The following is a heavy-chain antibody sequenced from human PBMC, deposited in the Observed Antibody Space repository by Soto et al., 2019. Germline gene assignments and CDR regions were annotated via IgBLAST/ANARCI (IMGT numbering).Heavy chain of an antibody. CDR3: TRYYDSSGYYPRTFDY. J-gene: IGHJ4*02. V-gene: IGHV3-23*01. Sequence: GGSLRLSCAASGFTFSSYAMSWVRQAPGKGLEWVSAISGSGGSTYYADSVKGRFTISRDNSKNTLYLQMNSLRAEDTAVYYFTRYYDSSGYYPRTFDYWGQGTLVTVSS. CDR2: ISGSGGST. CDR1: GFTFSSYA. D-gene: IGHD3-22*01.